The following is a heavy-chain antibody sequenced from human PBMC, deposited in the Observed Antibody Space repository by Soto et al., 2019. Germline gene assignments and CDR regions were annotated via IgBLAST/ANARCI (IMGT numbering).Heavy chain of an antibody. V-gene: IGHV4-31*03. D-gene: IGHD2-2*01. CDR2: IYYSGST. J-gene: IGHJ6*03. CDR3: ASLYCSSTSCYVFHSDYYYYYMDV. Sequence: SETLSLTCTVSGVSISSGGYYWSWIRQHPGKGLEWIGYIYYSGSTYYNPSLKSRVTISVDTSKNQFSLKLSSVTAADTAVYYCASLYCSSTSCYVFHSDYYYYYMDVWGKGTTVTVSS. CDR1: GVSISSGGYY.